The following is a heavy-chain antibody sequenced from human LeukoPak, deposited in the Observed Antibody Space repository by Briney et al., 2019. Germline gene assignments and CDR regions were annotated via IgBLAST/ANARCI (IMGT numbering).Heavy chain of an antibody. CDR1: GFSFRDFY. CDR3: ARARRTSLDY. V-gene: IGHV3-11*01. Sequence: GGSLRLSCAASGFSFRDFYMTWIRQAPGKGLEWLSYIRSSGTPVSYTDSVKGRFTISRDNAKNSLYLQMNSLRAEDTAVYYCARARRTSLDYWGQGTLVTVSS. J-gene: IGHJ4*02. CDR2: IRSSGTPV.